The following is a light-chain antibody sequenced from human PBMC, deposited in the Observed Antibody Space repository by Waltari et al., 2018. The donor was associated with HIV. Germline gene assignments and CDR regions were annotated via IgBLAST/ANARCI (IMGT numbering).Light chain of an antibody. CDR2: DVS. J-gene: IGKJ4*01. Sequence: EIVLTQSPATLSLSPGERATLSCRASQSVSSYFAWYQQKPGQAPRLLIYDVSKRDTGIPARFSGSGSGTDFTLTINSLEPEDFAVYYCQQRSNWPPAFGGGTKVEIK. CDR3: QQRSNWPPA. V-gene: IGKV3-11*01. CDR1: QSVSSY.